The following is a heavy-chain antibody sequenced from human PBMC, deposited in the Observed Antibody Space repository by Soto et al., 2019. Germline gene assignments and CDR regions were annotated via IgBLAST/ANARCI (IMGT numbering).Heavy chain of an antibody. CDR2: ISDSGST. Sequence: SETLSLTCSVSGASIGSGDDYWTWIRQSPGKGLEWIGYISDSGSTFYNPSLRSRLTIALDTSKNHFSLKLNSVTAADTAVYYCARARGYYPYYFDYWGQGTLVTVSS. CDR1: GASIGSGDDY. D-gene: IGHD3-3*01. V-gene: IGHV4-30-4*08. J-gene: IGHJ4*02. CDR3: ARARGYYPYYFDY.